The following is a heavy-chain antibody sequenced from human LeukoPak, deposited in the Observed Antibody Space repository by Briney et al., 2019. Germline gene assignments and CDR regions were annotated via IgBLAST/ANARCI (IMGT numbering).Heavy chain of an antibody. CDR1: GYYFTSYW. D-gene: IGHD1-14*01. CDR2: IYPGDSET. Sequence: PGESSKISCKGSGYYFTSYWIGWVRQMPGKGLEWMGIIYPGDSETRYSPSFQGQVTISADKSISTAYLQWSSLQASDTAIYYCARHGGNSPVTDDLDYWGQGSLVTVSS. J-gene: IGHJ4*02. CDR3: ARHGGNSPVTDDLDY. V-gene: IGHV5-51*01.